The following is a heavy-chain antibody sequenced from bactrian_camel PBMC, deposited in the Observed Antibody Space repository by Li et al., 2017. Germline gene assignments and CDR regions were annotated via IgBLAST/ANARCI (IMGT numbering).Heavy chain of an antibody. Sequence: HVQLVESGGGSVQAGGSLRLSCASSRYTYSTYFMAWFRQAPGKEREGVAAIYSGGTPIYYADSAEDRFTISRDDAGNTVTLQMNNLKPEDTAMYYCAAVRRDYWGQGTQVTVS. CDR1: RYTYSTYF. CDR2: IYSGGTPI. CDR3: AAVRRDY. J-gene: IGHJ4*01. V-gene: IGHV3-3*01.